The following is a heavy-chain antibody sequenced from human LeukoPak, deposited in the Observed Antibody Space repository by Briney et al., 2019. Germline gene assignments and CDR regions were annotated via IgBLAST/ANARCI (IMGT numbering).Heavy chain of an antibody. CDR1: GFTFSTYA. Sequence: GGSLRLSCAASGFTFSTYAMSWVRQAPGKGLEWVSGISDSGGTTYYADSVKGRFTISRDNSKNTLYLQMNSLRAEDTAVYYCAKGGSDPGYYFDYWGQGTLVTVSS. CDR3: AKGGSDPGYYFDY. J-gene: IGHJ4*02. V-gene: IGHV3-23*01. CDR2: ISDSGGTT.